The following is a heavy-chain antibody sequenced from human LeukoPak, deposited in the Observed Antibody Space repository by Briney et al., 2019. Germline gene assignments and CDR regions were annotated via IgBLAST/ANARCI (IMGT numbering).Heavy chain of an antibody. CDR3: ARLCPMVRGVRPFDY. D-gene: IGHD3-10*01. CDR1: GGSISSSSYY. Sequence: PSETLSLTCTVSGGSISSSSYYWGWIRQPPGKGLEWIGSIYYSGSTYYNPSLKSRVTISVDTSKNQFSLKLSSVTAADTAVYYCARLCPMVRGVRPFDYWGQGTLVTVSS. J-gene: IGHJ4*02. CDR2: IYYSGST. V-gene: IGHV4-39*01.